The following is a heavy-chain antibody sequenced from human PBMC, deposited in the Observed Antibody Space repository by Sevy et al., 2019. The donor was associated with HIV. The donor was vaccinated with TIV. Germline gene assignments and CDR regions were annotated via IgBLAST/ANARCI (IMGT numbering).Heavy chain of an antibody. CDR2: ISYDGSNK. J-gene: IGHJ6*02. D-gene: IGHD6-13*01. CDR3: ARGGEQQLGRYYYYGMDV. Sequence: GGSLRLSCAASGFTFSSYAMHWVRQAPGKGLEWVAVISYDGSNKYYADSVKGRFTISRDNSKNTLYLQMNSLRAEDTAVYHCARGGEQQLGRYYYYGMDVWGQGTTVTVSS. V-gene: IGHV3-30*04. CDR1: GFTFSSYA.